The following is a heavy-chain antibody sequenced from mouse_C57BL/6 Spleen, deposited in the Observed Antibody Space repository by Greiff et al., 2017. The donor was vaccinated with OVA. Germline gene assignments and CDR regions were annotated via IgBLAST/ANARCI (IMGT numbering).Heavy chain of an antibody. CDR2: IDPSDSYT. V-gene: IGHV1-59*01. CDR3: ARGGSSGPYYFDY. Sequence: QVQLQQPGAELVRPGTSVKLSCKASGYTFTSYWMHWVKQRPGQGLEWIGVIDPSDSYTNYNQKLKGKATLTVDTSSSTAYMQLSSLTSEDSAVYYCARGGSSGPYYFDYWGQGTTLTVSS. D-gene: IGHD3-2*02. CDR1: GYTFTSYW. J-gene: IGHJ2*01.